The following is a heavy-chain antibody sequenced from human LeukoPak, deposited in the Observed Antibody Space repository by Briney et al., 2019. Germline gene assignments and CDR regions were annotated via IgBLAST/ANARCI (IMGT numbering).Heavy chain of an antibody. Sequence: PGGSLRLSCAASGFTFSSYAMSWVRQAPGKGLEWVSGISVSSGSAYYADSMKGRFTISRDNSKNTFYLQMNSLRAEDTALYYCGVVPAATRGVDWGQGALVSVSS. CDR1: GFTFSSYA. V-gene: IGHV3-23*01. CDR2: ISVSSGSA. CDR3: GVVPAATRGVD. J-gene: IGHJ4*02. D-gene: IGHD2-2*01.